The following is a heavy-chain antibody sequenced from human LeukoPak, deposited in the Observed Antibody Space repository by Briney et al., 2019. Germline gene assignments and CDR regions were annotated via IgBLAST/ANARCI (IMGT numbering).Heavy chain of an antibody. J-gene: IGHJ4*02. D-gene: IGHD2-15*01. CDR3: ARDQVNRDIVVVVAASFRGAFDY. Sequence: GGSLRLSCAASGFTFSSYEMNWVRQAPGKGLEWVSYISSSGSTIYYADSVEGRFTISRDNAKNSLYLQMNSLRAEDTAVYYCARDQVNRDIVVVVAASFRGAFDYWGQGTLVTVSS. CDR2: ISSSGSTI. V-gene: IGHV3-48*03. CDR1: GFTFSSYE.